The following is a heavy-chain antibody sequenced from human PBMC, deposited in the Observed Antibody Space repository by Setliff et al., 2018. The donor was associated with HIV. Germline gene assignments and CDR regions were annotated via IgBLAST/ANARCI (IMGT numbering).Heavy chain of an antibody. CDR2: IKTDGSEK. V-gene: IGHV3-7*03. J-gene: IGHJ4*02. D-gene: IGHD3-10*01. Sequence: GGSLRLSCAASGFTFSSYWMSWVRQAPGKGPEWVANIKTDGSEKFYVDSVKGRFTISRDNAKNSLYLQLDSLSAEDAAVYFCARNGHLYGQPFDYWGQGALVTVSS. CDR1: GFTFSSYW. CDR3: ARNGHLYGQPFDY.